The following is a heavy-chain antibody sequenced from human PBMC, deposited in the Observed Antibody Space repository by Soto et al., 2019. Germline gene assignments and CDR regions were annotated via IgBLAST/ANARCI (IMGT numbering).Heavy chain of an antibody. D-gene: IGHD1-26*01. CDR2: ISDDGDKR. Sequence: GGSMRLSCVGSGFTFSNYGMHWVRQPPGKGLEWVALISDDGDKRYYADSVRGRLIISRDNSKDTLYLQMNSLGPDDTAVYFCAKARVRIVGANSFDYWGQGTPVTVSS. J-gene: IGHJ4*02. CDR1: GFTFSNYG. V-gene: IGHV3-30*18. CDR3: AKARVRIVGANSFDY.